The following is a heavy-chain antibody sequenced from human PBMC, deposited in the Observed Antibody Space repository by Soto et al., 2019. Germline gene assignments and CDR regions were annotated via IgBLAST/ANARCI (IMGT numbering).Heavy chain of an antibody. Sequence: SETLSLPCAVSGGSISSGGYSWRWIRQPPGKGLEWIGYIYHSGSTYYNPSLKSRVTISVDRSKNQFSLKLSSVTAADTAVYYCASLGATLSVSFDYWGQGTLVTVSS. CDR1: GGSISSGGYS. CDR2: IYHSGST. D-gene: IGHD1-26*01. J-gene: IGHJ4*02. CDR3: ASLGATLSVSFDY. V-gene: IGHV4-30-2*01.